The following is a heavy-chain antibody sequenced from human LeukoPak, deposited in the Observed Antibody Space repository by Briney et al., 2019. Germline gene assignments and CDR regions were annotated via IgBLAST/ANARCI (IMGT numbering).Heavy chain of an antibody. Sequence: PSETLSLTCAVYGGSFSGYYWSWIRQPPGKGLEWSGEINHSGSTNYNPSLKSRVTISVDTSKNQFSLKLSSVTAADTAVYYCARVKYSTYYYDSSGYISYFDYWGQGTLVTVSS. D-gene: IGHD3-22*01. J-gene: IGHJ4*02. CDR2: INHSGST. V-gene: IGHV4-34*01. CDR3: ARVKYSTYYYDSSGYISYFDY. CDR1: GGSFSGYY.